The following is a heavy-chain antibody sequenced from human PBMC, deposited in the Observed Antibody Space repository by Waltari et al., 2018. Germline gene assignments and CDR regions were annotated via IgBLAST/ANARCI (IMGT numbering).Heavy chain of an antibody. D-gene: IGHD3-22*01. J-gene: IGHJ5*02. CDR1: GYTFTGYY. CDR3: ARDWGYYSDTSGYPSNWFGP. V-gene: IGHV1-2*06. Sequence: QVQLVQSGAEVKKPGASVKVSCKASGYTFTGYYFHWVRQAPGQGLEWMRRINPTTVEPTYAQELQGRVTMTRDTSISTAYMELTSLRSEDTAVYYCARDWGYYSDTSGYPSNWFGPWGQGTLVTVSS. CDR2: INPTTVEP.